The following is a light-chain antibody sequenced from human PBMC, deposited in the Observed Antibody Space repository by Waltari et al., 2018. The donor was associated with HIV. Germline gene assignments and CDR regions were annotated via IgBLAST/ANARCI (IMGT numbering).Light chain of an antibody. CDR1: QSIGNY. Sequence: SLSASVGDSVTITCRASQSIGNYLNWYQQKPAKAPKLLIYAESNLQRGVPSRFSGSGSGTDFSLSISFLHPEDFATYYCQQSYTTPFTFGGGTRVDI. CDR3: QQSYTTPFT. J-gene: IGKJ4*01. V-gene: IGKV1-39*01. CDR2: AES.